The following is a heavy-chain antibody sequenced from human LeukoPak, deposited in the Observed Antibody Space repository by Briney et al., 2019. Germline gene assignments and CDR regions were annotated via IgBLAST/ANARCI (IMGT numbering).Heavy chain of an antibody. V-gene: IGHV1-46*01. CDR3: ARGVKWQWLVRFYGMDV. D-gene: IGHD6-19*01. CDR2: INPSGGST. CDR1: GYTFTSYY. Sequence: ASVKVSCKASGYTFTSYYMHWVRQAPGQGLEWMGIINPSGGSTSYAQKFQGRVTMTRDTSTSTVYMELSSLRSEDTAVYYCARGVKWQWLVRFYGMDVWGQGTTVTVSS. J-gene: IGHJ6*02.